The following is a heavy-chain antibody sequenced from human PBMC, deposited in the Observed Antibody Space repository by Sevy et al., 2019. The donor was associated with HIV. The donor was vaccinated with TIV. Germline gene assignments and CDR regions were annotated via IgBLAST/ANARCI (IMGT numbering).Heavy chain of an antibody. V-gene: IGHV4-59*01. D-gene: IGHD1-26*01. Sequence: SETLSLTCTVSGGSISSYYWSWIRQPPGKGLEWIGYIYYSESTNYNPSLKSRVTISVDTSKNQFSLMLTSVTAADTAVYYCARHVGGYLYNWFDPWGQGTLVTVSS. CDR2: IYYSEST. CDR1: GGSISSYY. CDR3: ARHVGGYLYNWFDP. J-gene: IGHJ5*02.